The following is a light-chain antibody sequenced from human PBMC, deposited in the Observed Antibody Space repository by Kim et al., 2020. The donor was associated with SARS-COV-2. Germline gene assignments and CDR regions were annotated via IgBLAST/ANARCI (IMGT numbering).Light chain of an antibody. CDR2: DVT. J-gene: IGLJ6*01. V-gene: IGLV2-11*01. CDR3: STDAGDYNVL. Sequence: QSALTQPRSVSASPGQSVTISCTGTITDITNYHYVSWYQQHPGRAPKLIIYDVTRRPSGIPDRFSGSKSANTASLTISGLHVDDEADYYCSTDAGDYNVLFGGGTRVTVL. CDR1: ITDITNYHY.